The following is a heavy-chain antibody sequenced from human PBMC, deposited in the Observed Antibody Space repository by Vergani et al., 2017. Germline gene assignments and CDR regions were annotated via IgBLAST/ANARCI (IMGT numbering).Heavy chain of an antibody. V-gene: IGHV4-38-2*01. J-gene: IGHJ4*02. Sequence: QVQLQQWGAGLLKPSETLSLNCAVSGYSVGSGYYWGWIRKPPGRGLEWIGCVHRNGNTYYTSSLRSRATISRDTSKNQFSLRLTSVTAADTDVYYCARQNPYGSAHVDFWGRGVLVTVSA. CDR1: GYSVGSGYY. CDR2: VHRNGNT. CDR3: ARQNPYGSAHVDF. D-gene: IGHD3-10*01.